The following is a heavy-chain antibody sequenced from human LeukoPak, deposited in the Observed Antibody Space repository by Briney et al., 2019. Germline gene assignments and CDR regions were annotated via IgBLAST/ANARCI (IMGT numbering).Heavy chain of an antibody. CDR3: ARDSHYGDYMFDP. Sequence: SQTLSLTCTVSGGSISSGSYYWSWIRQPPGKGLEWIGYIYYSGSTNYNPSLKSRVTISVDTSKNQFSLKLSSVTAADTAVYYCARDSHYGDYMFDPWGQGTLVTASS. CDR2: IYYSGST. D-gene: IGHD4-17*01. V-gene: IGHV4-61*01. CDR1: GGSISSGSYY. J-gene: IGHJ5*02.